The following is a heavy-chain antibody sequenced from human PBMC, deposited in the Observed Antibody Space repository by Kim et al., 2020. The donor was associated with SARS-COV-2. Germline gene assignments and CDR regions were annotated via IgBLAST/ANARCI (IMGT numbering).Heavy chain of an antibody. V-gene: IGHV4-34*01. J-gene: IGHJ4*02. Sequence: SETLSLTCAVYGGSFSGYYWSWIRQPPGKGLEWIGEINHSGSTNYNPSLKSRVTISVDTSKNQFSLKLSSVTAADTAVYYCARNRIAARSDPFDYWGQGTLVTVSS. CDR3: ARNRIAARSDPFDY. CDR1: GGSFSGYY. D-gene: IGHD6-6*01. CDR2: INHSGST.